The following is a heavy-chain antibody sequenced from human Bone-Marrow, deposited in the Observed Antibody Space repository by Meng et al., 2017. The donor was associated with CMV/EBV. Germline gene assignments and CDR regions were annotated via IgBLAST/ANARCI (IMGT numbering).Heavy chain of an antibody. CDR1: GGSISSSSYY. CDR2: IYYSGST. J-gene: IGHJ4*02. D-gene: IGHD2-2*01. V-gene: IGHV4-39*07. Sequence: SETLSLTCTVSGGSISSSSYYWGWIRQPPGKGLEWIGSIYYSGSTYYNPSLKSRVTISVDTSKNQFSLKLSSVTAADTAVYYCARFIVVVPAAKYYFDYWGQGTLVTVTS. CDR3: ARFIVVVPAAKYYFDY.